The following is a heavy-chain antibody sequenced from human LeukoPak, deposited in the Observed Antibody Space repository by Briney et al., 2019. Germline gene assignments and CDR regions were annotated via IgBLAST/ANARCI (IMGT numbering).Heavy chain of an antibody. CDR1: GFTFSNAW. Sequence: GGSLRLSCAASGFTFSNAWMSWVRQAPGKGLEWVGRIKSKTDGGTTDYAAPVKVRFTISRDDSKNTLYLQMNSLKTEDTAVYYCTTPRYNWNYDYWFDPWGQGTLVTVSS. V-gene: IGHV3-15*01. CDR3: TTPRYNWNYDYWFDP. D-gene: IGHD1-7*01. CDR2: IKSKTDGGTT. J-gene: IGHJ5*02.